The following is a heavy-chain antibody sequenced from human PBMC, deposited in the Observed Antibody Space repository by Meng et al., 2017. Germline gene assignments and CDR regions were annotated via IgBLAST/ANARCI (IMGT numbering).Heavy chain of an antibody. CDR2: AYYRSKWYH. D-gene: IGHD1-26*01. CDR3: ARGSYSFDS. V-gene: IGHV6-1*01. Sequence: QIQLQQSGPGLVKPSQTLSLICAISGDSVSSNSAAWNWIRQSPLRGLEWLGRAYYRSKWYHDYAESVKSRISIDPDTSKNQFSLQLRSVTPEDSAVYYCARGSYSFDSWGQRTLVTVSS. J-gene: IGHJ4*02. CDR1: GDSVSSNSAA.